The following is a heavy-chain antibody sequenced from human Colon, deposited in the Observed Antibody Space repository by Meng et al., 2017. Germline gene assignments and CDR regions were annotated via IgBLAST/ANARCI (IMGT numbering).Heavy chain of an antibody. CDR2: ISTHNGDT. CDR3: ARVIGVAGIWFDP. D-gene: IGHD6-19*01. J-gene: IGHJ5*02. Sequence: QVQLVQSGVSVKKPGASVKVSCKASGYSFTSYGITWVRQAPGQGLEWMGWISTHNGDTNFAQNVQDRVTITTDTSTSTAYMELRSLTFDDTAVYYCARVIGVAGIWFDPWGQGTLVTVSS. V-gene: IGHV1-18*01. CDR1: GYSFTSYG.